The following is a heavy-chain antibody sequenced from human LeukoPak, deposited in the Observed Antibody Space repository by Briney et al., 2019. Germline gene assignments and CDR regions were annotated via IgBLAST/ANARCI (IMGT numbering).Heavy chain of an antibody. D-gene: IGHD6-13*01. CDR2: ISPAGGTT. CDR3: TKVRSGSSSWALRVFDY. CDR1: DFAFSSEA. V-gene: IGHV3-23*01. Sequence: TGGSLRLSCAASDFAFSSEAMGWVRQLPGGELERVSTISPAGGTTYYAESMKGRFTISRDNSKSTLFLQMDSLRVEDTAVYYCTKVRSGSSSWALRVFDYWGQGALVTVSS. J-gene: IGHJ4*02.